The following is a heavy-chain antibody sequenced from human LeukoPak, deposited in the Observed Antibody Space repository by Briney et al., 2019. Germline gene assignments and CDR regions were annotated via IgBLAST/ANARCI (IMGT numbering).Heavy chain of an antibody. J-gene: IGHJ4*02. Sequence: SETLSLTCTVSGDSITSYFWSWIRQPPGKGLEWVGYIFYSGITNYNPSPKSRVTISVDTSKNQFSLKLSSVTAADTAVYYCASRKLGNDYWGQGTLVTVSS. CDR2: IFYSGIT. CDR1: GDSITSYF. CDR3: ASRKLGNDY. V-gene: IGHV4-59*01. D-gene: IGHD7-27*01.